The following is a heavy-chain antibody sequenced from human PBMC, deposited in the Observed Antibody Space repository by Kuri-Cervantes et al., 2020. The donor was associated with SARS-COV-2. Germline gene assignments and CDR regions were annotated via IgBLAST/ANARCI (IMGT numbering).Heavy chain of an antibody. V-gene: IGHV1-69*06. CDR1: GGTFSSYA. J-gene: IGHJ6*03. Sequence: SVKVSCKASGGTFSSYAISWVRQAPGQGLEWMGGIIPIFGTANYAQKFQGRVTITADKSTSTAYMELSGLRSEDTAVYYCARGDIVVVPRPYYYYMDVWGKGTTVTVSS. CDR2: IIPIFGTA. CDR3: ARGDIVVVPRPYYYYMDV. D-gene: IGHD2-2*01.